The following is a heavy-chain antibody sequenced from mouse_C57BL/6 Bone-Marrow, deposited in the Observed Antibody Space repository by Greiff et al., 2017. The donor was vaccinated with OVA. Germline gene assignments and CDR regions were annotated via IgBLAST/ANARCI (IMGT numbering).Heavy chain of an antibody. Sequence: QVQLQQSDAELVKPGASVKISCKVSGYTFTDHTIHWMKQRPEQGLEWIGYIYPRDGSTTYNEKFKGKATLTADKSSSTAYMQLNSLTSEDSAVYFCARKDSAGYIYWYFDVWGTGTTVTVSS. D-gene: IGHD3-2*02. J-gene: IGHJ1*03. CDR3: ARKDSAGYIYWYFDV. V-gene: IGHV1-78*01. CDR2: IYPRDGST. CDR1: GYTFTDHT.